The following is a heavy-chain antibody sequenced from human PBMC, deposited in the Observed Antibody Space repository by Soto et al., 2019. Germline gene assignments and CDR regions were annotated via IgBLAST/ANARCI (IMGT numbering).Heavy chain of an antibody. CDR2: IYYSGST. Sequence: QVQLQESGPGLVKPSQTLSLTCTVSGGSISSGDYYWSWIRQAPGKGLEWIGYIYYSGSTYYNPSLKSRVTIAVDTSKNQFSLKLSSVTAADTAVYYCARVQGGGGAMVHNYWGQGTLVTVSS. J-gene: IGHJ4*02. CDR1: GGSISSGDYY. CDR3: ARVQGGGGAMVHNY. D-gene: IGHD5-18*01. V-gene: IGHV4-30-4*01.